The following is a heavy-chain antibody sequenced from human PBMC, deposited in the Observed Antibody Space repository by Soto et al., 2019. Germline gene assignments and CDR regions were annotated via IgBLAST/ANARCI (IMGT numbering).Heavy chain of an antibody. CDR2: IYYDGST. D-gene: IGHD1-26*01. CDR1: GGSISSSSSY. V-gene: IGHV4-39*01. Sequence: QLQLQESGPGLVKPSDTLSLTCTVSGGSISSSSSYWGWIRQPPGKGLEWIGTIYYDGSTYYNPSLKSRVTISVDTSKNQFSLNLSSVTAADTAVYYCARRSGSYEYFDYWAQGTLVTVSA. CDR3: ARRSGSYEYFDY. J-gene: IGHJ4*02.